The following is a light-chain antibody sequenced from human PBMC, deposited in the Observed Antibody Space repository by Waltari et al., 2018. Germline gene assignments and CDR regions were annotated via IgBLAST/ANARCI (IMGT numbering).Light chain of an antibody. V-gene: IGKV3-15*01. Sequence: EIVMTQSPATLSVSPGERATLSCRASQSVSRNLAWYQQTPGQAPRLLIYGASTRATGIPARFSGSGSGTECTLTIRSLQSEDFAVYYCQQYNNWPRAFGQGTKVEIK. CDR2: GAS. CDR1: QSVSRN. CDR3: QQYNNWPRA. J-gene: IGKJ1*01.